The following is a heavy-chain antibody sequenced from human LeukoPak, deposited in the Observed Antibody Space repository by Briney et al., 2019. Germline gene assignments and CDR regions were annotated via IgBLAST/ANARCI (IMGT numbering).Heavy chain of an antibody. CDR2: INPNSGGT. D-gene: IGHD5-24*01. V-gene: IGHV1-2*02. CDR1: GYTFTGYY. CDR3: ARGRVGLHSWFDP. J-gene: IGHJ5*02. Sequence: ASVKVSCKASGYTFTGYYMHWVRQAPGQGLEWMGWINPNSGGTNYAQKFQGRVTMTRDTSISTAYMELSRLRSDDTAVYYCARGRVGLHSWFDPWGQGTLVTVSS.